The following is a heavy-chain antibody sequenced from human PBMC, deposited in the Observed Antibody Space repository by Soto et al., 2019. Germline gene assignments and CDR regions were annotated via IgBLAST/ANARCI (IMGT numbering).Heavy chain of an antibody. J-gene: IGHJ6*02. V-gene: IGHV4-59*08. CDR3: ARHRPLTYYYYGMDV. Sequence: QVQLQESGPGLVKPSETLSLTCTVSGGSISSYYWSWIRQPPGKGLEWIGYIYYSGSTNYNPSLKSRVTISVDTSKNQFSRKLSSVTAADTAVYYCARHRPLTYYYYGMDVWGQGTTVTVTS. CDR2: IYYSGST. CDR1: GGSISSYY. D-gene: IGHD7-27*01.